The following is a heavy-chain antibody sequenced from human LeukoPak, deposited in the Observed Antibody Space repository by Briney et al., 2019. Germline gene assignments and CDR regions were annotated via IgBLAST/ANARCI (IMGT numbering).Heavy chain of an antibody. J-gene: IGHJ4*02. V-gene: IGHV3-74*01. D-gene: IGHD5-12*01. Sequence: GGSLRLSCAASGFTFSSYWMHWVRQAPGKGLVWVSRINSDGSSTSYADSAKGRFTMSRDNAKNTLYLQMNSLRAEDTAVYYCAREEYSGYDLGYWGQGTLVTVSS. CDR1: GFTFSSYW. CDR3: AREEYSGYDLGY. CDR2: INSDGSST.